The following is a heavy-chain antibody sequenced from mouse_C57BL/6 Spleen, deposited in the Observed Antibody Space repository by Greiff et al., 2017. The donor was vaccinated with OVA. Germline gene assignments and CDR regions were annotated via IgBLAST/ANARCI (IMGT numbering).Heavy chain of an antibody. CDR2: IHPNSGST. CDR3: ARGNYGSSSYYFDD. CDR1: GYTFTSYW. D-gene: IGHD1-1*01. Sequence: VQLQQPGAELVKPGASVKLSCKASGYTFTSYWMHWVKQRPGQGLEWIGMIHPNSGSTNYNEKFKSKATLTVDKSSSTAYMQLSSLTSEDSAVYYCARGNYGSSSYYFDDWGKGTTLTVSS. J-gene: IGHJ2*01. V-gene: IGHV1-64*01.